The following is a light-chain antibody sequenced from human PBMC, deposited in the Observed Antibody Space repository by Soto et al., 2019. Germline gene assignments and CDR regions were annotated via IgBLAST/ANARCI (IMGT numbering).Light chain of an antibody. CDR2: GAS. J-gene: IGKJ5*01. CDR3: QQYSSSPSIT. Sequence: ENVLRDSPGTRLDSRGGRATLSCRAIQSVSSGYLAWYQQKPGQAPRLLIYGASTRATGIPDRFSGSGSGTDFTLTIGRLEPEDFAVYYCQQYSSSPSITFGQGTRLEI. CDR1: QSVSSGY. V-gene: IGKV3-20*01.